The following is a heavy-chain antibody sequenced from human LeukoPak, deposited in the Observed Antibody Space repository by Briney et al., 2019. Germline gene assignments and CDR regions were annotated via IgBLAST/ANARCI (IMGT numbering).Heavy chain of an antibody. Sequence: PGGSLRLSCAGSGFIFNNYAMQWVRQPQWKGLEWVSGISWNSGSIDYADSVKGRFTISRDNAKNSLYLQMNSLRVEDTAFYYCAKDNRRHYTSGPNPDSLHWGQGALVTVSS. J-gene: IGHJ4*02. CDR1: GFIFNNYA. D-gene: IGHD6-19*01. CDR3: AKDNRRHYTSGPNPDSLH. V-gene: IGHV3-9*01. CDR2: ISWNSGSI.